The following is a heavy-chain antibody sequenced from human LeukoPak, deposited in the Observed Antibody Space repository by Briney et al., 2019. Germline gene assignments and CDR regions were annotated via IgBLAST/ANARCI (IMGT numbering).Heavy chain of an antibody. V-gene: IGHV3-23*01. J-gene: IGHJ4*02. D-gene: IGHD4-23*01. Sequence: GGTLRLSCAASGLAFSGYGMSWVRQAPGKGLEWVSTISGSGGNTHYADSVKGRFTISRDNSKSTLYLQMNSLKGEDTAMYYCAKDFGGLEFFDSWGQGTQVTVSS. CDR2: ISGSGGNT. CDR3: AKDFGGLEFFDS. CDR1: GLAFSGYG.